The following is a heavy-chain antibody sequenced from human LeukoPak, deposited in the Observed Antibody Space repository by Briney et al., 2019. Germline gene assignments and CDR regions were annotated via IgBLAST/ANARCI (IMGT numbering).Heavy chain of an antibody. CDR2: IYSGGST. D-gene: IGHD4-17*01. Sequence: GGSLRLSCAVSGFPVSSNYMTWVRQAPGKGLEWVSLIYSGGSTYYADSVKGRFTISRDNSKNTVYLQMNSLRAEDTAVYYCAKGLFYGDYDFDYWGQGTLVTVSS. V-gene: IGHV3-53*01. J-gene: IGHJ4*02. CDR1: GFPVSSNY. CDR3: AKGLFYGDYDFDY.